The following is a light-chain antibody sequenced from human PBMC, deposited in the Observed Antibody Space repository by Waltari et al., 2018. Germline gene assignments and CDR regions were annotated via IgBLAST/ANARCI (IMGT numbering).Light chain of an antibody. V-gene: IGLV1-44*01. CDR3: TTWDDSLNGVV. J-gene: IGLJ3*02. CDR1: SPNIGSHT. Sequence: QSVLTQPPSAPGTPGQRVTISYSGSSPNIGSHTVNWYQQLPGTAPKLLISANNHRPSGVPDRVSGSKSGTSASLAISGLQSEDEADYYCTTWDDSLNGVVFGGGTKLTV. CDR2: ANN.